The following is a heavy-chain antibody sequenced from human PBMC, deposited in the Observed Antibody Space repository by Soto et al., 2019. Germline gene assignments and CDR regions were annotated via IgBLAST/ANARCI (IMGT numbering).Heavy chain of an antibody. Sequence: WGSLRLSCAASGFTFSSYGMHWVRQAPGKGLEWVAVISYDGSNKYYADSVKGRFTISRDNSKNTLYMKMNSLRAEDTAVYYCAKGYGAIRTTMIVAPSKYWGQGTLVTGS. D-gene: IGHD3-22*01. V-gene: IGHV3-30*18. CDR1: GFTFSSYG. J-gene: IGHJ4*02. CDR3: AKGYGAIRTTMIVAPSKY. CDR2: ISYDGSNK.